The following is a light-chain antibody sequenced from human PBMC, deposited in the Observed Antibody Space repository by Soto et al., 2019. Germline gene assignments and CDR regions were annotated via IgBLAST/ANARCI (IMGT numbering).Light chain of an antibody. V-gene: IGKV3-20*01. Sequence: EIVWTQSPGTLSVSPGERATLSCRASQTISSSYLAWYRQKPGQAPSLLIYGTSSRATGLPDRFSGSGSGTDVTLTSSGLECVESAIYFCQQYGSWPFGQGTKVEI. CDR2: GTS. CDR3: QQYGSWP. J-gene: IGKJ1*01. CDR1: QTISSSY.